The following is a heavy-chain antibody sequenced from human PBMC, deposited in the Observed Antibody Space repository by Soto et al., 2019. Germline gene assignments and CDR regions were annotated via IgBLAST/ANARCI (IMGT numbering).Heavy chain of an antibody. CDR2: ISGGNDNI. CDR3: ARESCNGLNCYRDYGMDV. J-gene: IGHJ6*02. Sequence: GPSVTVSCKDSVYTFTTYPMHWVRQAPGQRLEWMGWISGGNDNIEYSQKFQGRVTFTRDTSASTAHMELSSLRSEDTAIYYCARESCNGLNCYRDYGMDVWGQGTTVTVSS. V-gene: IGHV1-3*01. CDR1: VYTFTTYP. D-gene: IGHD2-15*01.